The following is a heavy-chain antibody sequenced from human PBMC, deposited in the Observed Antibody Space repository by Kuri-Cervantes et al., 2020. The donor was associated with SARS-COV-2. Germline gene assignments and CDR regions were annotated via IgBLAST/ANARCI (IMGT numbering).Heavy chain of an antibody. Sequence: GESLKISCAASGFTFSSYAMSWVRQAPGKGLEWVSAISGSGGSTYYADSVKGRFTISRDNSKNTLYLQMNSLRAEDTAVYYCAPSTGDNGHWGQGTLVTVSS. CDR2: ISGSGGST. J-gene: IGHJ4*02. CDR3: APSTGDNGH. CDR1: GFTFSSYA. D-gene: IGHD7-27*01. V-gene: IGHV3-23*01.